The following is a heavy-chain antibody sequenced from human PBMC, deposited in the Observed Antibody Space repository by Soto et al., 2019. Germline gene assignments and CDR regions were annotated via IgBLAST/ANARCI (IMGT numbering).Heavy chain of an antibody. Sequence: EVQLLESGGGLVQPGGSLRLSCAASGFTFNNYAMTWVRKAPGKWLEWVSAISGGGDTTSYADSVKGRFTVSRDGSKNTLYLQRSSLRAEDTALYYCAKGRGGSGSLTPRVDFWGQGTLVTVSS. CDR3: AKGRGGSGSLTPRVDF. V-gene: IGHV3-23*01. J-gene: IGHJ4*02. CDR1: GFTFNNYA. CDR2: ISGGGDTT. D-gene: IGHD3-10*01.